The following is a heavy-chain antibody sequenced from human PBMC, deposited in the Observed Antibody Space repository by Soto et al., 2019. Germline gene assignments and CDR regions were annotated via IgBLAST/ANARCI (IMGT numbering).Heavy chain of an antibody. Sequence: SVKVSCKAAGGTFSSYTISWVPQAPGQGLEWMGRIIPILGIANYAQKFQGRVTITADKSTSTAYMELSSLRSEDTAVYYCARGYYYGSGSYYNADAFDIWGQGTMVTVSS. V-gene: IGHV1-69*02. CDR2: IIPILGIA. J-gene: IGHJ3*02. CDR3: ARGYYYGSGSYYNADAFDI. D-gene: IGHD3-10*01. CDR1: GGTFSSYT.